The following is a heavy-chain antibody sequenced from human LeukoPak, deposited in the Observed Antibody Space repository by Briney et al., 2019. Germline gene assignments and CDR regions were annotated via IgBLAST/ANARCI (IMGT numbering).Heavy chain of an antibody. D-gene: IGHD3-10*01. V-gene: IGHV5-51*01. Sequence: GESLKISCKASGYCFPSYCIGWVRQMPGKGLEWMGIIYPSDSDTRYSPSFQDQVTITADKSISTAYLQWSSLKASDTAIYYCARRVKLSSGTHQLDYWGQGTLVTVSS. CDR2: IYPSDSDT. J-gene: IGHJ4*02. CDR3: ARRVKLSSGTHQLDY. CDR1: GYCFPSYC.